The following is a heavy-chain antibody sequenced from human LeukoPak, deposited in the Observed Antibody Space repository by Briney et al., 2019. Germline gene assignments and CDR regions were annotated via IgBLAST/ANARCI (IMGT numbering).Heavy chain of an antibody. CDR1: GGPFSGYY. Sequence: SETLSLTCAVYGGPFSGYYWSWIRQPPGKGLEWIGETNHSGSTNYNPSLKSRVTISVDTSKNQFSLKLSSVTAADTAVYYCARGLRRYYYDSSGTGAFDIWGQGTMVTVSS. CDR3: ARGLRRYYYDSSGTGAFDI. D-gene: IGHD3-22*01. CDR2: TNHSGST. V-gene: IGHV4-34*01. J-gene: IGHJ3*02.